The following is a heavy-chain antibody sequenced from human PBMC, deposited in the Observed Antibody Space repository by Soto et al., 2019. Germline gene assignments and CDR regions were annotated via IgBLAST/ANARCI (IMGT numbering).Heavy chain of an antibody. Sequence: GGSLRLSCAASGFTFSSYSMNWVRQAPGKGLEWVSSISSSSSYIYYADSVKGRFTISRDNAKNSLYLQMNSLRAEDTAVYYCARAAARGGLLFDYWGQGTLVTVSS. V-gene: IGHV3-21*01. CDR2: ISSSSSYI. CDR1: GFTFSSYS. D-gene: IGHD6-6*01. J-gene: IGHJ4*02. CDR3: ARAAARGGLLFDY.